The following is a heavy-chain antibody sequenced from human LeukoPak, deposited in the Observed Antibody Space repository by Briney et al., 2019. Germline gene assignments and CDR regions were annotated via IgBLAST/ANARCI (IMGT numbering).Heavy chain of an antibody. D-gene: IGHD6-13*01. CDR2: IRSKANSYAT. J-gene: IGHJ6*02. CDR3: TRHSGIAAAGTPVGAYGMGV. V-gene: IGHV3-73*01. CDR1: GFTFSGSA. Sequence: GGSLKLSCAASGFTFSGSAMHWVRQASGKGLEWVGRIRSKANSYATAYAASVKGRFTISRDDSKNTAYLQMNSLKTEDTAVYYCTRHSGIAAAGTPVGAYGMGVWGQGTTVTVSS.